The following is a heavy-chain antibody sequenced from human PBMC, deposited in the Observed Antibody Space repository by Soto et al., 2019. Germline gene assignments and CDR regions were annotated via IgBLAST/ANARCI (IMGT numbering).Heavy chain of an antibody. CDR1: GYTFTGYY. Sequence: QVQLVQSGAEVRKPGASVKVSCKASGYTFTGYYMHWVRQAPGQGLEWMGWINPNTGGTNYAQKFQGWVTMTRDTSISTAHMELSRLRSDDTAVYYCARDIQRLAYYYDTSGSYGNAFDIWGQGTMVTVSS. V-gene: IGHV1-2*04. D-gene: IGHD3-22*01. J-gene: IGHJ3*02. CDR2: INPNTGGT. CDR3: ARDIQRLAYYYDTSGSYGNAFDI.